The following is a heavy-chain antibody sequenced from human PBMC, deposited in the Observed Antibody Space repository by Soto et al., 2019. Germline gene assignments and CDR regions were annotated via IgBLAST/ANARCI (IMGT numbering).Heavy chain of an antibody. Sequence: EVQLLGSGGGLVQPGGSLRLSCAASGFTFSDYAMSWVRQAPGKGLEWVSAISGSGGSTYYADSVKGRFSVSRDNSKNTLYLQMNSLRAEDTAVYSCAKISKGTNWFIGYFDLWGRATLVTVSS. CDR2: ISGSGGST. CDR1: GFTFSDYA. CDR3: AKISKGTNWFIGYFDL. D-gene: IGHD1-1*01. J-gene: IGHJ2*01. V-gene: IGHV3-23*01.